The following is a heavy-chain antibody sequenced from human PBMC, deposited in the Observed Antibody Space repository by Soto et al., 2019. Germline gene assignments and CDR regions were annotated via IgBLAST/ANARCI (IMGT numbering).Heavy chain of an antibody. CDR2: FYHSGNS. J-gene: IGHJ4*03. CDR3: VRRKLGDVFDI. V-gene: IGHV4-59*12. Sequence: SETLSLTCSVSGGSIRSYYWSWIRQSPEKGLEWIGYFYHSGNSNYNPSLKSRVTISVDTSKNQLSLSLQSVTAADTAVYFCVRRKLGDVFDIWGPGTLVTVSS. D-gene: IGHD3-16*01. CDR1: GGSIRSYY.